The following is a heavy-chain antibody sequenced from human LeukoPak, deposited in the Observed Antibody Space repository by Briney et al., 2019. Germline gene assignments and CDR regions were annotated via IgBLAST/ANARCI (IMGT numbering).Heavy chain of an antibody. CDR2: ISSSGSTI. CDR3: ARDYYHGMDV. Sequence: PGGSLRLSCAASGFTFSSYEMNWVRQAPGKGLEWVSYISSSGSTIYYADSVKGRFTISRDNAKNSLYLQMNSLRAEDTAVYYCARDYYHGMDVWGQGTTVTVSS. CDR1: GFTFSSYE. V-gene: IGHV3-48*03. J-gene: IGHJ6*02.